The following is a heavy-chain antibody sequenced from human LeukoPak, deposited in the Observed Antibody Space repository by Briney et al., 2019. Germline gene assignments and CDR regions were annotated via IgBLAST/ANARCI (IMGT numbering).Heavy chain of an antibody. D-gene: IGHD6-19*01. CDR3: ARGARGSGWRVFDI. J-gene: IGHJ3*02. CDR2: ISYDGSNK. CDR1: GFTFSSYA. Sequence: PGRSLRLSCAASGFTFSSYAMHWVRQAPGKGLEWVAVISYDGSNKYYADFVKGRFTISRDNSKNTLYLQMNSLRAEDTAVYYCARGARGSGWRVFDIWGQGTMVTVSS. V-gene: IGHV3-30*04.